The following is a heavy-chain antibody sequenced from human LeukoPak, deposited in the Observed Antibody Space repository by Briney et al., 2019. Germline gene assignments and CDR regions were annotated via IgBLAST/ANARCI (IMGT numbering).Heavy chain of an antibody. D-gene: IGHD1-1*01. CDR2: INPSGGST. CDR3: ARDLFPRTGWNDGDDAFDI. CDR1: GYTFTSYY. V-gene: IGHV1-46*01. J-gene: IGHJ3*02. Sequence: ATVKVSCKASGYTFTSYYMHWVRQAPGQGLEWMGIINPSGGSTSYAQKFQGRVTMTRDMSTSTVYMELSSLRSEDTAVYYCARDLFPRTGWNDGDDAFDIWGQGTMVTVSS.